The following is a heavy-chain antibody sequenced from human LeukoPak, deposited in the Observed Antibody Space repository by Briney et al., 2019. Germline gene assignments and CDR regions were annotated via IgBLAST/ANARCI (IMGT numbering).Heavy chain of an antibody. CDR2: IRGSGVNT. Sequence: GSLRLSRTASRFSLNAQSMKWVRQAPGKGPGWVSAIRGSGVNTYYADSVKGRFTISRDNSKYTLFLQMNSLRAEDTAVYYCARDPNGDYIGAFDMWGPGTMVTVSS. CDR3: ARDPNGDYIGAFDM. D-gene: IGHD4-17*01. V-gene: IGHV3-23*01. CDR1: RFSLNAQS. J-gene: IGHJ3*02.